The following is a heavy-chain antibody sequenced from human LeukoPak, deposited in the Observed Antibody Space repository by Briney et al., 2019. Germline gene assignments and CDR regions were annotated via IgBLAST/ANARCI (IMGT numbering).Heavy chain of an antibody. J-gene: IGHJ5*02. CDR2: IIHSGGT. CDR1: GGSFNGYS. Sequence: SETLSLTCAVSGGSFNGYSYTWIRQPPGKGLEWIGEIIHSGGTSYNPSLKSRHTISVDTSRKQFSLKLTSVTAADTALYFCARGPLAFRRVAGIFSWGRGTQVTVSS. D-gene: IGHD6-19*01. CDR3: ARGPLAFRRVAGIFS. V-gene: IGHV4-34*01.